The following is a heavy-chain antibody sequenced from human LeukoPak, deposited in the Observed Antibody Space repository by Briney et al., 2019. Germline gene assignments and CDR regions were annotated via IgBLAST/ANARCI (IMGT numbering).Heavy chain of an antibody. CDR2: IIPIFGTA. Sequence: ASVKVSCKASGGTFSSYAISWVRQAPGQGLEWMGGIIPIFGTANYAQKFQGSVTITADESTSTAYMELSSLRSEDTAVYYCARGLGYYYDSSGYYRDYWGQGTLVTVSS. V-gene: IGHV1-69*13. J-gene: IGHJ4*02. CDR1: GGTFSSYA. CDR3: ARGLGYYYDSSGYYRDY. D-gene: IGHD3-22*01.